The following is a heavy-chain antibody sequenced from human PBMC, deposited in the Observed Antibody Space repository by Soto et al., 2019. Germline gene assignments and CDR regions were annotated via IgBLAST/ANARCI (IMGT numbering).Heavy chain of an antibody. CDR3: ASRDSGSPPGDVMDV. Sequence: QVQLQESGPGLVKPSGTLSLTCAVSGASISSSNWWNWVRQPPGEGPEWIGEIFHSGSTNYNPSLKSRVPRPVDRPRTHFSWRMSSGTSAEPAVYYCASRDSGSPPGDVMDVWGQGATVTVPS. D-gene: IGHD1-26*01. J-gene: IGHJ6*02. CDR2: IFHSGST. CDR1: GASISSSNW. V-gene: IGHV4-4*02.